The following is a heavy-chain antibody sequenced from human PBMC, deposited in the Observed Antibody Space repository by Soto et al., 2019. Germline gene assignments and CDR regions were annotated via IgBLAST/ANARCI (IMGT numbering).Heavy chain of an antibody. CDR1: GFTFSSYG. D-gene: IGHD2-2*01. J-gene: IGHJ4*02. Sequence: HPGGSLRLSCVGSGFTFSSYGMHWVRQARGKGLECVAVISDTGSSHYYAASVEGRFTISRENSKNTLSLHMDRLRVEDTAVYYCAKDRGGDCPDNSCYFGADYWGQGTPVTVSS. CDR3: AKDRGGDCPDNSCYFGADY. CDR2: ISDTGSSH. V-gene: IGHV3-30*18.